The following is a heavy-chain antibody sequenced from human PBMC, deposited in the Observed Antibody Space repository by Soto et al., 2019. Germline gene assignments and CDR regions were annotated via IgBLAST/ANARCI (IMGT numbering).Heavy chain of an antibody. CDR3: ARKAGYQLLVDYVDY. CDR2: IYHSGST. D-gene: IGHD2-2*01. J-gene: IGHJ4*02. V-gene: IGHV4-30-2*01. CDR1: GGSISSGGYS. Sequence: PSETLSLTCAVSGGSISSGGYSWSWIRQPPGKGLEWIGYIYHSGSTYYNPSLKSRVTISVDRSKNQFSLKLSSVTAADTAVYYCARKAGYQLLVDYVDYWGQGTLVTVSS.